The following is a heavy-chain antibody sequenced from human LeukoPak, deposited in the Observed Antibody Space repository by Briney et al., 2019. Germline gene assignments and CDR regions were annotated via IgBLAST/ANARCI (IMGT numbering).Heavy chain of an antibody. D-gene: IGHD4-17*01. CDR1: GFTFSSYG. CDR3: ARGDYGDYSSPDY. V-gene: IGHV3-33*01. J-gene: IGHJ4*02. CDR2: IWYDGSNK. Sequence: GGSLRLSCAASGFTFSSYGMHWVRQAPGKGLEWVAVIWYDGSNKYYADSVKGRFTISRDNSKNTLYLQMNSLRAEDTAGYYCARGDYGDYSSPDYWGQGTLVTVSS.